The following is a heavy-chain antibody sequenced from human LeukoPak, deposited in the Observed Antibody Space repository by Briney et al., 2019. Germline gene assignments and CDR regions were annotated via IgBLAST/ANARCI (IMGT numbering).Heavy chain of an antibody. CDR1: GFTFSSYA. CDR3: ARESTGTTVIFRFDP. D-gene: IGHD1-1*01. J-gene: IGHJ5*02. V-gene: IGHV3-30-3*01. Sequence: GGSLRLSCAASGFTFSSYAMHWVRQALGKGLEWVAVISYDGSNKYYADSVKGRFTISRDNSKNTLYLQMNSLRAEDTAVYYCARESTGTTVIFRFDPWGQGTLVTVSS. CDR2: ISYDGSNK.